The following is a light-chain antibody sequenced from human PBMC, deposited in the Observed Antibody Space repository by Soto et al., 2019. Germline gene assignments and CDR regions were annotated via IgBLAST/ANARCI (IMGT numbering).Light chain of an antibody. V-gene: IGLV2-8*01. Sequence: QSALTQPPSASGSPGQSVTISCTGTSSDVGGYNYVSWYQQHPGKAPKLMIYEVSKRPSGVPDRFSGSKSGNTASLTVSGLQAEDEADYYCSSYEGSNLYVFGTGTKVTLL. J-gene: IGLJ1*01. CDR1: SSDVGGYNY. CDR3: SSYEGSNLYV. CDR2: EVS.